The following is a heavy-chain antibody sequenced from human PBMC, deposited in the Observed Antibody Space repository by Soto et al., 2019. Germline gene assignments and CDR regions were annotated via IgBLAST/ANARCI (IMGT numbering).Heavy chain of an antibody. CDR3: ARSEKGMATILDY. CDR1: GGSISGYF. J-gene: IGHJ4*02. V-gene: IGHV4-59*01. CDR2: IYSSGST. D-gene: IGHD5-12*01. Sequence: SETLSLTCTVSGGSISGYFWNWIRQPPVKGLEWIGYIYSSGSTNYTPSLKSRVTISVDTSKNQFSLNLSSVTAADTAVYYCARSEKGMATILDYWGQGILVTVPQ.